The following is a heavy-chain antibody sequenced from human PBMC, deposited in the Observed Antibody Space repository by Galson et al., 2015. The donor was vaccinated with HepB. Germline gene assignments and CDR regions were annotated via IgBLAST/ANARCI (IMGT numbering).Heavy chain of an antibody. V-gene: IGHV3-74*01. CDR3: ARVHDSSGYYSLAEYFQH. Sequence: SLRLSCAASGFTFSSYWMHWVRQAPGKGLVWVSRINSDGSSTSYADSVKGRFTISRDNAKNTLYLQMNSLRAEDTAVYYCARVHDSSGYYSLAEYFQHWGQGTLVTVSS. CDR2: INSDGSST. D-gene: IGHD3-22*01. J-gene: IGHJ1*01. CDR1: GFTFSSYW.